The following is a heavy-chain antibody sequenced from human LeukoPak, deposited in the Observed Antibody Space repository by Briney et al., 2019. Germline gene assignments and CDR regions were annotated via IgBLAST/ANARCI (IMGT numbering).Heavy chain of an antibody. V-gene: IGHV4-39*01. CDR2: IYYSGST. CDR1: GGSISSSSYY. CDR3: ATQPAISSNSFYGMDV. Sequence: SETLSLTCSVSGGSISSSSYYWGWIRQPPGKGLEWIGTIYYSGSTYYNPSLRSRVTMSVDTSKNQFSLELSSVTAADTAVYYCATQPAISSNSFYGMDVWGHGTTVTISS. D-gene: IGHD2-2*01. J-gene: IGHJ6*02.